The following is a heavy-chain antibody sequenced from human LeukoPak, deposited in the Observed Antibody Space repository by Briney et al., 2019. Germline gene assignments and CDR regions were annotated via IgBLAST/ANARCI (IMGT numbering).Heavy chain of an antibody. CDR3: ARDGRVAGLGY. J-gene: IGHJ4*02. V-gene: IGHV3-64*01. CDR2: ISSNGGST. Sequence: AGSLTLSCAASGFTFRSCAMHWVRQAPGKGLEYVSAISSNGGSTYYANSVKGRFTISRDNSKNTLYLQMGSLRADDMAVYYCARDGRVAGLGYWGQGTLVTVPS. D-gene: IGHD2-15*01. CDR1: GFTFRSCA.